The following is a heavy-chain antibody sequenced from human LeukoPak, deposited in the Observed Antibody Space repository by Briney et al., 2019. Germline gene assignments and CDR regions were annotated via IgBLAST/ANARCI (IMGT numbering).Heavy chain of an antibody. CDR3: AKEGVVAAKFS. J-gene: IGHJ4*02. V-gene: IGHV3-48*03. Sequence: QTGGSLRLSCAASGFTFSSYEMNWVREAPGEGVEWVSYISTNGGTIYYADSVKGRFTISRANAKSSLYLQMHSLRAEDTAVYYCAKEGVVAAKFSWGQGTLVTVSS. CDR1: GFTFSSYE. D-gene: IGHD2-15*01. CDR2: ISTNGGTI.